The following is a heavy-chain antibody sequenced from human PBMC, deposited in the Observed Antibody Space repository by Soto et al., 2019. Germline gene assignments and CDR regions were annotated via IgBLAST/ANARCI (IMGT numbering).Heavy chain of an antibody. CDR1: GFTFSSYW. CDR3: ARDQGGYDGGYFGH. J-gene: IGHJ4*02. Sequence: EVQLVESGGGLVQPGGSLRLSCAASGFTFSSYWMHWVRQAPGKGLVWVSRINSDGSSTSYADSVKGRFTISRDNAKNALYLQMNSLRAEDTAVYYCARDQGGYDGGYFGHWGQGTLVTVSS. CDR2: INSDGSST. D-gene: IGHD5-12*01. V-gene: IGHV3-74*01.